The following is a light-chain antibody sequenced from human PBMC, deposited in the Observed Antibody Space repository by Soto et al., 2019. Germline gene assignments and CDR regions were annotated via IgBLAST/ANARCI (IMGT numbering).Light chain of an antibody. J-gene: IGKJ5*01. CDR3: QQRSNWPPIT. V-gene: IGKV3D-20*02. CDR2: GAS. Sequence: EIVLTQSPRTLSMSPGERATLSCRASPSVSSSYLAWYQQKPGQAPRLLIYGASSRATGIPARFSGSGSGTDFTLTISSLEPEDFAVYYCQQRSNWPPITFGQGTRLEI. CDR1: PSVSSSY.